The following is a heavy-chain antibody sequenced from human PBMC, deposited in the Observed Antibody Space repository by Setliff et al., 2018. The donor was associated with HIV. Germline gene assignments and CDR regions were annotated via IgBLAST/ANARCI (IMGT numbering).Heavy chain of an antibody. CDR2: IRYDGSNK. J-gene: IGHJ4*02. CDR1: GFAFSFYA. V-gene: IGHV3-30*02. CDR3: TSNVDTPLLIIDD. Sequence: GGSLRLSCAASGFAFSFYAMNWVRQAPGKGLEWVAFIRYDGSNKYYADSVKGRFTISRDDSKSVVYLQMNSLKSEDTGVYYCTSNVDTPLLIIDDWGQGTLVTVSS. D-gene: IGHD5-18*01.